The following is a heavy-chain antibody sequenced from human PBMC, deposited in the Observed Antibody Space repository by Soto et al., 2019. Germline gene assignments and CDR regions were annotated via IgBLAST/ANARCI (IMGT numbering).Heavy chain of an antibody. CDR3: ARDPDYGDYVDEAFDI. V-gene: IGHV1-69*08. J-gene: IGHJ3*02. D-gene: IGHD4-17*01. CDR2: IIPILAIA. CDR1: GGTFSSYT. Sequence: QVQLVQSGAEVKKPGSSVKVSCKASGGTFSSYTINWVRQAPGQGLEWMGKIIPILAIADYAQKFRGRVTIPADKSSSTAYMELSSLRSEDTAVYYCARDPDYGDYVDEAFDIWGQGTMVTVSS.